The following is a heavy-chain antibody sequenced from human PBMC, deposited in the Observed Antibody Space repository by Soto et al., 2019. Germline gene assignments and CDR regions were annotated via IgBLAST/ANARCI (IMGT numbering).Heavy chain of an antibody. Sequence: GASVNVSCKSSGGTFSSYAISWGRQAPGQGLECMGWIIPIFGTANYAQKFQGRVTITADESTSTAYMELSSLRSEDTAVYYCARAPLRGVWSGFELRYNWFDPWGQGTLVTVCS. D-gene: IGHD3-3*01. V-gene: IGHV1-69*13. J-gene: IGHJ5*02. CDR3: ARAPLRGVWSGFELRYNWFDP. CDR1: GGTFSSYA. CDR2: IIPIFGTA.